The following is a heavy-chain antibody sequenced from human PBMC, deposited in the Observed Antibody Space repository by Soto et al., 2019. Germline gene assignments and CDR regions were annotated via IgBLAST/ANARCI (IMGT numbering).Heavy chain of an antibody. Sequence: ASVKVSCKASGYTFTSYDINWVRQATGQGLEWMGWMNPNSGNTGYAQKFQGRVTMTRNTSISTAYMELSSLRSEDTAVYYCARGRYYDFCSGYFPGYDYYGMDVWGQGTTVTVSS. V-gene: IGHV1-8*01. CDR3: ARGRYYDFCSGYFPGYDYYGMDV. CDR1: GYTFTSYD. D-gene: IGHD3-3*01. CDR2: MNPNSGNT. J-gene: IGHJ6*02.